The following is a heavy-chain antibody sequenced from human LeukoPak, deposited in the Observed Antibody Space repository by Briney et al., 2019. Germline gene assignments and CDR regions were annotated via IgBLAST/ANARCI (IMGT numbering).Heavy chain of an antibody. Sequence: PSETLSLTCTVSGDSITRYYWSWIRQPAGRGLDWIGRIASSGSTNYNPSLKSRLTLSLDTSRNQFSLTLRSVTAADTAIYYCARDQGSGWFDPWGQGTLVTVSS. CDR3: ARDQGSGWFDP. J-gene: IGHJ5*02. CDR2: IASSGST. CDR1: GDSITRYY. V-gene: IGHV4-4*07.